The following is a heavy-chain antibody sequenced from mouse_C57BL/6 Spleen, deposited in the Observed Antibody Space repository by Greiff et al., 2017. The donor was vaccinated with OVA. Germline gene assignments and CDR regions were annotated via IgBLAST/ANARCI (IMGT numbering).Heavy chain of an antibody. V-gene: IGHV1-69*01. J-gene: IGHJ2*01. Sequence: QVQLQQPGAELVMPGASVKLSCKASGYTFTSYWMHWVKQRPGQGLEWIGEIDPSDSYTNYNQKFKGKSTLTVDKSSSTAYMQLSSLTSEDSAAYYCARGGDYWGQGTTLTVSS. CDR3: ARGGDY. CDR2: IDPSDSYT. CDR1: GYTFTSYW.